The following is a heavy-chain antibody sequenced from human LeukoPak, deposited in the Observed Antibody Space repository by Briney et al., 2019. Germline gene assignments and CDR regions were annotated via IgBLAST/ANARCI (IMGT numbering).Heavy chain of an antibody. J-gene: IGHJ4*02. CDR1: GYTFTSYD. Sequence: ASVKVSCKASGYTFTSYDINWVRQATGQGLEWMGWMNPNSGNTGYAQKFQGRVTITADESTSTAYMELSSLRSEDTAVYYCARDGDSSGYFPIGYFDYWGQGTLVTVSS. D-gene: IGHD3-22*01. CDR3: ARDGDSSGYFPIGYFDY. V-gene: IGHV1-8*03. CDR2: MNPNSGNT.